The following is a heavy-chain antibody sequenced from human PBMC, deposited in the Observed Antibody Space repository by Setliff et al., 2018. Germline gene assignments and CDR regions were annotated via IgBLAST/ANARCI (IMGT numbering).Heavy chain of an antibody. Sequence: LSLTCTVSGGSISSSSYYWGWIRQPPGKGLEWIGSINYSGSTYYNPSLKSRVTISVDTSKNQFSLKLSSVTAADTAVYYCARDPLTTNRRRAFDIWGQGTMVTVSS. CDR2: INYSGST. CDR3: ARDPLTTNRRRAFDI. V-gene: IGHV4-39*07. J-gene: IGHJ3*02. D-gene: IGHD4-17*01. CDR1: GGSISSSSYY.